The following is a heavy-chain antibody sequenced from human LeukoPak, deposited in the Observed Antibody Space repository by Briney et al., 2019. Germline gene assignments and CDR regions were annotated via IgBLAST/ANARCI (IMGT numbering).Heavy chain of an antibody. CDR2: IHYSGST. CDR1: GDSISTYY. V-gene: IGHV4-59*01. CDR3: ARGRLWLPQVFDS. D-gene: IGHD5-18*01. Sequence: PSETLSLTCTVSGDSISTYYWSWIRQPPGKGLEWIGYIHYSGSTNYNPSLKSRVTISVDTSKNQFSLKLSSVTAADTAMYYCARGRLWLPQVFDSWGPGTLVTVSS. J-gene: IGHJ5*01.